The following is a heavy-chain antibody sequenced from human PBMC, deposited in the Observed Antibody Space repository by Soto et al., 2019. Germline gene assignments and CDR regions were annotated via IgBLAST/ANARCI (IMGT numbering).Heavy chain of an antibody. J-gene: IGHJ4*02. CDR1: GDSVSSNSAA. V-gene: IGHV6-1*01. D-gene: IGHD6-19*01. CDR3: ARALLSSGWSRRGYYFDY. Sequence: SQTLSLTCAISGDSVSSNSAAWNWIRQTPSRGLEWLGRTYYRSKWYNDYAVSVKSRITINPDTSKNQFSLQLNSVTPEDTAVYYCARALLSSGWSRRGYYFDYWGQGTLVTVSS. CDR2: TYYRSKWYN.